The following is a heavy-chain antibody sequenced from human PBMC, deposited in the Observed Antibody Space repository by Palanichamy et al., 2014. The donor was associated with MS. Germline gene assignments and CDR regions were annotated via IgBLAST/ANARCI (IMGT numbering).Heavy chain of an antibody. J-gene: IGHJ6*02. V-gene: IGHV4-38-2*01. D-gene: IGHD1-26*01. Sequence: QVQLQESGPGLVKPSETLSLTCAVSGYSISSGYYWGWIRQPPGKGLEWIGIIFHSGAPYYNPSLKSRVTISVDTSKNQFSLKLSSVTAADTAVYYCARGTGVTNGTYYYYGMDVWGQGTTVAVSS. CDR2: IFHSGAP. CDR1: GYSISSGYY. CDR3: ARGTGVTNGTYYYYGMDV.